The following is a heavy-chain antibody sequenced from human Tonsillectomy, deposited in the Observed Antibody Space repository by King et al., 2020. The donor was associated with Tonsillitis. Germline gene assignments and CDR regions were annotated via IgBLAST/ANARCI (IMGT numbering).Heavy chain of an antibody. CDR2: MNPNSGNT. V-gene: IGHV1-8*01. CDR1: GYTFTRYD. D-gene: IGHD3-3*01. Sequence: QLVQSGAEVKKPGASVKVSCKASGYTFTRYDINWVRQATGQGLEWMGWMNPNSGNTGYAQKFQGRVTMTRNTSISPAYMELSSLRSEETAVYYCARGGPVLRFLEWLFLFDYWGQGTLVTVSS. J-gene: IGHJ4*02. CDR3: ARGGPVLRFLEWLFLFDY.